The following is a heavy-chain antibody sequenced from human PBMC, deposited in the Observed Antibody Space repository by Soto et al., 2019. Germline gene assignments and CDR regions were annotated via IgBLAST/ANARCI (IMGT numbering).Heavy chain of an antibody. CDR1: GFTISSYD. V-gene: IGHV3-64*01. D-gene: IGHD1-7*01. Sequence: EVQLGESGGGMVQPGGSLRLSCVASGFTISSYDMHWVRQAPGKGLEYVSSISSNGGTTYYGNSVKGRFTISRDNSKNTLYLQMGSLRAEDMAVYYCVRRVSGNYDYWGQGTLVTVSS. CDR3: VRRVSGNYDY. J-gene: IGHJ4*02. CDR2: ISSNGGTT.